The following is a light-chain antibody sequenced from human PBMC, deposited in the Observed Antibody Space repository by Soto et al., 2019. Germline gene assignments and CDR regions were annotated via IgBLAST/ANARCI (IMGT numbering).Light chain of an antibody. Sequence: EVVMTQSPATLSVSPGERATLSCRASQSINNNLAWYQQKPGQAPRLLIYGASTRATAFPARFSGSGSGTEFTLTIASLQSEDFAVYYCQQYNNWPFTFGQGTRLEIK. CDR3: QQYNNWPFT. CDR1: QSINNN. J-gene: IGKJ5*01. V-gene: IGKV3-15*01. CDR2: GAS.